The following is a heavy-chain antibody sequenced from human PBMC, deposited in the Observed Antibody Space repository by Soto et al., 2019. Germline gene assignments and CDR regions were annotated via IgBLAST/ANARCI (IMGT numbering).Heavy chain of an antibody. D-gene: IGHD3-16*01. Sequence: SVKVSCQASGGTFSSYTISWVRQAPGQGLEWMGRITPTLGIANYAQKFQGRVTITADKSTSTAYMELSSLRSEDTAVYYCAREGAVMITFGGALNYGMDVWG. CDR3: AREGAVMITFGGALNYGMDV. CDR2: ITPTLGIA. J-gene: IGHJ6*02. CDR1: GGTFSSYT. V-gene: IGHV1-69*04.